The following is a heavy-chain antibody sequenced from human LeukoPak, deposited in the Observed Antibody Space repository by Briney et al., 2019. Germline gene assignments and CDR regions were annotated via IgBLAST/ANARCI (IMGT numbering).Heavy chain of an antibody. CDR3: GRQGYIAAHYFLDF. D-gene: IGHD2-15*01. CDR1: GFSISSYG. V-gene: IGHV4-4*07. CDR2: IYTTGTT. Sequence: PAETLCLTCAVSGFSISSYGWGWVRQPPGKGLECIGRIYTTGTTQYNPSLKSRVTMSMDTSTNQFSLNLRSMAAADTAVYYCGRQGYIAAHYFLDFWSQGTLVAVS. J-gene: IGHJ4*02.